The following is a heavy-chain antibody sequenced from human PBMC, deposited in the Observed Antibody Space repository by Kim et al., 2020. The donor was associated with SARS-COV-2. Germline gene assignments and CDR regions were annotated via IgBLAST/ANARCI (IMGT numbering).Heavy chain of an antibody. Sequence: ASVKVSCKASGYTFTSYYMHWVRQAPGQGLEWMGIINPSGGSTSYAQKFQGRVTMTRDTSTSTVYMELSSLRSEDTAVYYCASPMVAANAFDIWGQGTMVTVSS. CDR2: INPSGGST. CDR3: ASPMVAANAFDI. D-gene: IGHD2-15*01. CDR1: GYTFTSYY. V-gene: IGHV1-46*01. J-gene: IGHJ3*02.